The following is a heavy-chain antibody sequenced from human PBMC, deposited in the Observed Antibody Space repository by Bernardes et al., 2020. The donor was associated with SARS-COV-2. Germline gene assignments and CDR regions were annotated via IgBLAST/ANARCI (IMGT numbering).Heavy chain of an antibody. D-gene: IGHD3-3*01. Sequence: SETLSLTCTVSGGSISSGGYYWSWIRQPPGKGLEWIGYIYYSGSTYYNPSLKSRVTISVDTSKNQFSLKLSSVTAADTAVYYCARAPSGIFGVVTTFDYWGQGTLVTVSS. V-gene: IGHV4-31*03. CDR1: GGSISSGGYY. CDR2: IYYSGST. J-gene: IGHJ4*02. CDR3: ARAPSGIFGVVTTFDY.